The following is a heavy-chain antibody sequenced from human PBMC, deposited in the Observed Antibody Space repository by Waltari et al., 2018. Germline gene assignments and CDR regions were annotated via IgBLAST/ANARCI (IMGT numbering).Heavy chain of an antibody. CDR2: VYSNGNT. D-gene: IGHD6-19*01. CDR3: VRHRLAWYFDL. CDR1: GDSIDDSSYY. Sequence: QLQLQESGPGPVKPPETLSLTCTVPGDSIDDSSYYWGWLRQPPGKGLEWIGSVYSNGNTHHNPSLKSRVTVSGDTSKNQFSLMLNSVTAADTAVYYCVRHRLAWYFDLWGRGTLVTVSS. V-gene: IGHV4-39*01. J-gene: IGHJ2*01.